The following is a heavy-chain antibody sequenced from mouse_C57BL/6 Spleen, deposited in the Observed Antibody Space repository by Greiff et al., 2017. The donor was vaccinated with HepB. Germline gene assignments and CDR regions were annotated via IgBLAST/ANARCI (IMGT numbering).Heavy chain of an antibody. CDR1: GYTFTEYT. V-gene: IGHV1-62-2*01. Sequence: QVQLKESGAELVKPGASVKLSCKASGYTFTEYTIHWVKQRSGQGLEWIGWFYPGSGSIKYNEKFKDKATLTADKSSSTVYMELSRLTSEDSAVYFCARDEESYYYGSDAMDYWGQGTSVTVSS. D-gene: IGHD1-1*01. CDR2: FYPGSGSI. CDR3: ARDEESYYYGSDAMDY. J-gene: IGHJ4*01.